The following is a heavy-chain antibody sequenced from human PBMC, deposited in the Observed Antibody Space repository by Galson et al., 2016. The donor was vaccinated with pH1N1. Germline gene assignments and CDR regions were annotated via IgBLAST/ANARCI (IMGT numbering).Heavy chain of an antibody. CDR1: GFTFSSYS. CDR3: ARLKWPGMGSDC. CDR2: ISSNGADT. V-gene: IGHV3-21*04. J-gene: IGHJ4*02. Sequence: SLRLSCAASGFTFSSYSMNWVRQAPGKGLEWVASISSNGADTYYRDSMKGRFTISRDSAKSSVYLQMNSLRVEDTAVYYCARLKWPGMGSDCWGQGTVVTVSS. D-gene: IGHD5-12*01.